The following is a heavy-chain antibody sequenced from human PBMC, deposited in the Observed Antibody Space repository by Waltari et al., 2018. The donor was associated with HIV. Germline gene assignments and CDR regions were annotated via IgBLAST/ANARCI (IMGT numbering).Heavy chain of an antibody. Sequence: EVQLVVSGGGLVQPGGHLTLSCAASGFTFSRYWMPSVRQVPGKGLEWILGMSTDGNSVRSADSVKGRFTISRDNTKNTLYLQMNSLRVEDTAVYYCARGSGYYYFDYWGQGTRVTVSS. D-gene: IGHD3-22*01. V-gene: IGHV3-74*01. J-gene: IGHJ4*02. CDR2: MSTDGNSV. CDR1: GFTFSRYW. CDR3: ARGSGYYYFDY.